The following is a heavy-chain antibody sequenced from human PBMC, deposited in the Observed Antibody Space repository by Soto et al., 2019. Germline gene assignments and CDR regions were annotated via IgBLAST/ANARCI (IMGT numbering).Heavy chain of an antibody. CDR2: ISYDGSNK. D-gene: IGHD5-18*01. Sequence: GGSLRLSCAASGFTFSSYAMHWVRQAPGKGLEWVAVISYDGSNKYYAESVKGRFTISRDNSKNTLYLQMNSLRAEDTAVYYCARDTYNVATSMVIPYYFDSWGQGTQVTVSS. V-gene: IGHV3-30-3*01. CDR3: ARDTYNVATSMVIPYYFDS. CDR1: GFTFSSYA. J-gene: IGHJ4*02.